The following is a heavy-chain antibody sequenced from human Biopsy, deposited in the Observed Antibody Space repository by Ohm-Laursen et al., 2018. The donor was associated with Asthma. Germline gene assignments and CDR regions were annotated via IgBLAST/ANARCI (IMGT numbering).Heavy chain of an antibody. J-gene: IGHJ6*02. V-gene: IGHV1-69*01. CDR3: ARDPHNSYLASLRTKFNYYYYGMDV. CDR1: GGTFSSYA. CDR2: IIPIFGPA. D-gene: IGHD1-7*01. Sequence: SVNVSCKASGGTFSSYAISWVRQAPGRGLEWMGGIIPIFGPANYAQKFQGRVTINADESTSTAYMELSSLRSEDTAVYYCARDPHNSYLASLRTKFNYYYYGMDVWGQGTTVTVSS.